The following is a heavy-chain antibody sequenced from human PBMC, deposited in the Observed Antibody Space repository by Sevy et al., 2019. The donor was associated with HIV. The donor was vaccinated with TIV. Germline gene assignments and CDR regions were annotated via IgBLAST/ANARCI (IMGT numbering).Heavy chain of an antibody. J-gene: IGHJ6*02. CDR2: IGTAGDT. Sequence: GGSLRLSCAASGFTFSSYDMHWVRQATGKGLEWVSAIGTAGDTYYPGSVKGRLTISRENAKNSLYLQMNSLRAGDTAVYYCARGYCSNTSGPDYYYYGMDVWGQGTTVTVSS. CDR3: ARGYCSNTSGPDYYYYGMDV. V-gene: IGHV3-13*01. CDR1: GFTFSSYD. D-gene: IGHD2-2*01.